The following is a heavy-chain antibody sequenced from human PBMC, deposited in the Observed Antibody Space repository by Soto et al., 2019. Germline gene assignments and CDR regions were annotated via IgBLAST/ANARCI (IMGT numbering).Heavy chain of an antibody. CDR2: INHSGST. D-gene: IGHD6-6*01. V-gene: IGHV4-34*01. CDR1: GGSFSGYY. CDR3: ARGPIRSSTRLYYYYGMDV. Sequence: QVQLQQWGAGLLKPSETLSLTCAVYGGSFSGYYWSWIRQPPGKGLEWIGEINHSGSTNYNPSLKSRVTISVDTSKNQFSLKLSSVTAADTAVYYCARGPIRSSTRLYYYYGMDVWGQGTTVTVSS. J-gene: IGHJ6*02.